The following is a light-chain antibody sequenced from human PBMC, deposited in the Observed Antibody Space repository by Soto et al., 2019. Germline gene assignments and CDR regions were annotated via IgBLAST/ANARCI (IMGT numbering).Light chain of an antibody. CDR1: QSISSW. CDR3: QQYNSYPIT. V-gene: IGKV1-5*01. CDR2: DAS. Sequence: DIQMTQSPSTLSASVGDRVTITCRASQSISSWLAWYQQKPGKAPKLLIYDASSLESGVPSRFSGSGSGTEFTLTISSLQPDDSATYYCQQYNSYPITFCQGTRLEIK. J-gene: IGKJ5*01.